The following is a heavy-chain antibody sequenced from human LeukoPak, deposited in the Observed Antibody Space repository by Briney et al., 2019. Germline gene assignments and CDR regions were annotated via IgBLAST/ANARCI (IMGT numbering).Heavy chain of an antibody. J-gene: IGHJ3*02. Sequence: SVKVSCKASGFTFTSSAVQWVRQARGQRLEWIGWIVVGSGNTNYAQKFQERVTITRDMSTSTAYMELSSLRSEDTAVYYCAAATTSGYDFRRAFDIWGQGTMVTVSS. CDR1: GFTFTSSA. V-gene: IGHV1-58*01. D-gene: IGHD5-12*01. CDR2: IVVGSGNT. CDR3: AAATTSGYDFRRAFDI.